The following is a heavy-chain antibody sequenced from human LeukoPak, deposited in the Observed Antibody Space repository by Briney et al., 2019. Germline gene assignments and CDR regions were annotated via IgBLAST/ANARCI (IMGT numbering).Heavy chain of an antibody. CDR1: GYTFTSYG. J-gene: IGHJ4*02. Sequence: ASVKVSCKASGYTFTSYGISWVRQAPGQGLEWMGWIWAYNGNTNYAQKLQGRVTMTADTSTSTAYMELRSLRSDDTAVYYCARDFGNVVVPAAILLDYWGQGTLVTVSS. D-gene: IGHD2-2*01. V-gene: IGHV1-18*01. CDR2: IWAYNGNT. CDR3: ARDFGNVVVPAAILLDY.